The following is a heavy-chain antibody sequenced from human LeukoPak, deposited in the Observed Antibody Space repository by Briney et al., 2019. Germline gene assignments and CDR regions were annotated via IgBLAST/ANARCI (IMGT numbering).Heavy chain of an antibody. CDR1: GYTFTSYD. CDR2: ISAYNGNT. CDR3: ARGYCTNGVCYEADAFDI. D-gene: IGHD2-8*01. J-gene: IGHJ3*02. Sequence: ASVKVSCKASGYTFTSYDINWVRQAPGQGLEWMGWISAYNGNTNYAQKLQGRVTMTTDTSTSTAYMELRSLRSDDTAVYYCARGYCTNGVCYEADAFDIWGQGTMVTVSS. V-gene: IGHV1-18*01.